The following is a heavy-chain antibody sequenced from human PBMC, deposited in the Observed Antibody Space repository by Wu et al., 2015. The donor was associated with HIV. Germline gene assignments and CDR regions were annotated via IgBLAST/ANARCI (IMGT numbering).Heavy chain of an antibody. Sequence: QVQLVQSGAEVKKPGSSVKVSCKVSGDSLSNYGINWVRQAPGLGLEWMAGIIPIFGAPTNHPQKFQGRLMITADESTNIAYMELSSLRSEDTAMYYCATPVNSSGYNEDAFDMWGQGTMVTVSS. D-gene: IGHD3-22*01. V-gene: IGHV1-69*12. CDR3: ATPVNSSGYNEDAFDM. CDR2: IIPIFGAP. J-gene: IGHJ3*02. CDR1: GDSLSNYG.